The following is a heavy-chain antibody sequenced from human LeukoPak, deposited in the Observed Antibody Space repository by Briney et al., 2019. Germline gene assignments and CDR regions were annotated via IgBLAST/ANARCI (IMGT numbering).Heavy chain of an antibody. CDR2: ISWNSGSI. V-gene: IGHV3-9*01. Sequence: GGSLRLSCAASGFTFDDYGMSWVRQAPGKGLEWVSGISWNSGSIGYADSVKGRFTISRDNAKNSLYLQMNSLRAEDTALYYCAKDKNYYYYYMDVWGKGTTVTISS. CDR1: GFTFDDYG. J-gene: IGHJ6*03. CDR3: AKDKNYYYYYMDV.